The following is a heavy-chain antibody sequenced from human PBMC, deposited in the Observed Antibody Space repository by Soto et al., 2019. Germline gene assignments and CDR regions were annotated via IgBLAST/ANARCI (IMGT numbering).Heavy chain of an antibody. J-gene: IGHJ6*04. V-gene: IGHV3-74*01. CDR3: ARGWFGPDV. D-gene: IGHD3-10*01. CDR1: GFTLSGRS. CDR2: NAGTDS. Sequence: EVQLVESGGGLVQPGGSLRLSCAASGFTLSGRSMHWVRQAPGKGLVWVSGNAGTDSTYADSVKGRFTSSGDNAKNMLYLQMNGLRVEDTAVYYCARGWFGPDVWGKGTTVTVSS.